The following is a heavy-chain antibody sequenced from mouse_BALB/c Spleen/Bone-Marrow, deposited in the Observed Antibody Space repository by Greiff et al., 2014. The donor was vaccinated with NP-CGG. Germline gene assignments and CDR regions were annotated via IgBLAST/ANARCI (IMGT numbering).Heavy chain of an antibody. CDR3: ALYYDYDVGY. D-gene: IGHD2-4*01. Sequence: EVQLQQSGAELVNPGASVKLSCTASGFNIKDTYMHRVKQRPEQGLEWIGRIDPANGNTKYDPKFQGKATITADTSSNTAYLQLSSLTSEDTAVYYCALYYDYDVGYWGQGTTLTVSS. CDR1: GFNIKDTY. J-gene: IGHJ2*01. CDR2: IDPANGNT. V-gene: IGHV14-3*02.